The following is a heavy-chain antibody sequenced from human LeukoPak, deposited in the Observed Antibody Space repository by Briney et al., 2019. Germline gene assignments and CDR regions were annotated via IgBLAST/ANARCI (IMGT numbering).Heavy chain of an antibody. D-gene: IGHD6-13*01. CDR3: AKDRLGSSWSALVDY. Sequence: GGSLRLSCAASGFTFSSYSMNWVRQAPGKGLEWVSSISSSSSYIYYADSVKGRFTISRDNAKNSLYLQMNSLRAEDTAVYYCAKDRLGSSWSALVDYWGQGTLVTVSS. CDR2: ISSSSSYI. J-gene: IGHJ4*02. V-gene: IGHV3-21*01. CDR1: GFTFSSYS.